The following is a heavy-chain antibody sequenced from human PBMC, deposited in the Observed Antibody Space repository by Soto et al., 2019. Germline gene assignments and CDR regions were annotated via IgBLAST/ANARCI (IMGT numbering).Heavy chain of an antibody. V-gene: IGHV4-4*07. CDR3: ARDDYKDGGNNWFDP. J-gene: IGHJ5*02. Sequence: LSLTCTVSGGSITNYYWSWIRQPAGKGLEWIGRIYTKERTNYNLSFRNRVTMSVDTSKNQFSLKLDAVTAADTAVYYCARDDYKDGGNNWFDPWGQGTLVTVSS. D-gene: IGHD3-16*01. CDR2: IYTKERT. CDR1: GGSITNYY.